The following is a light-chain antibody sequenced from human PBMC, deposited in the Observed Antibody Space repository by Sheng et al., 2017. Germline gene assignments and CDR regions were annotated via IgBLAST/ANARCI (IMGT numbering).Light chain of an antibody. V-gene: IGKV1-12*01. CDR1: QDISSW. Sequence: DIQMTQSPSSVSASVGDRVTITCRASQDISSWLAWYLQKPGKAPKLLIHTASSLQSGVPSRFSGSGSGTDFTLTISSLQAEDFGIYYCQQADSVPLTFGGGTRVE. CDR3: QQADSVPLT. CDR2: TAS. J-gene: IGKJ4*01.